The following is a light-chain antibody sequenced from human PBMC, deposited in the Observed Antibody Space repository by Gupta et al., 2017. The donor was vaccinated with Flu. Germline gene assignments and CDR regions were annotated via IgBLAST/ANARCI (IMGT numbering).Light chain of an antibody. CDR3: QKWDRRKDI. CDR2: EDS. CDR1: DLGDKY. Sequence: FDLTQPFSVSVSPGQTATIPCSGDDLGDKYVCWYQQKAGQPPLWIISEDSKRPAGIPERFSGANSAKIATLTITETQAVEEADDYCQKWDRRKDIFGAGTKVTVL. V-gene: IGLV3-1*01. J-gene: IGLJ1*01.